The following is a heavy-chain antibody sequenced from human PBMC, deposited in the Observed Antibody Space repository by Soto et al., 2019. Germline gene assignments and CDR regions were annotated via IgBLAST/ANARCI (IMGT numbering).Heavy chain of an antibody. CDR1: GFSLSNARMG. J-gene: IGHJ4*02. V-gene: IGHV2-26*01. Sequence: QVTLKESGPVLVKPTETITLTCTVSGFSLSNARMGVSWIRQPPGKALEWLAHIFSNDEKSYSTSLKSRLTISKDTSKSQVVLTMTNMDPVDTATYYCARTNYDFWSGPIPDYWGQGTLVTVSS. CDR3: ARTNYDFWSGPIPDY. CDR2: IFSNDEK. D-gene: IGHD3-3*01.